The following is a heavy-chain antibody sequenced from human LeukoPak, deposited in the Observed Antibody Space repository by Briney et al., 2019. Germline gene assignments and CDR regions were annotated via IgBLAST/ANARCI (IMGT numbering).Heavy chain of an antibody. CDR2: IYPGDSDT. V-gene: IGHV5-51*01. Sequence: TGESLKISCKGSGYRFTSYWIGWVRQMPGEGLEWMGIIYPGDSDTRYSPSFQGQVTISADKSISTAYLQWSSLKASDTAMYYCARYSYDSSGYYDYWGQGTLVTVSS. J-gene: IGHJ4*02. D-gene: IGHD3-22*01. CDR3: ARYSYDSSGYYDY. CDR1: GYRFTSYW.